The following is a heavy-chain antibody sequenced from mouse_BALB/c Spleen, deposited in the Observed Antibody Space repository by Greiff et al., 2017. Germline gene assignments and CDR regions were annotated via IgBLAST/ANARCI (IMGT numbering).Heavy chain of an antibody. CDR1: GYSITSDYA. J-gene: IGHJ4*01. CDR2: ISYSGST. Sequence: DVKLVESGPGLVKPSQSLSLTCTVTGYSITSDYAWYWIRQLPGKKLEWTGYISYSGSTSYNPSPRSRITITRDTSKNQFFLQLNSVTTEDTATYDGASLSYYDGSGYGAMDYWGEGTSVTVSS. D-gene: IGHD1-1*01. V-gene: IGHV3-2*02. CDR3: ASLSYYDGSGYGAMDY.